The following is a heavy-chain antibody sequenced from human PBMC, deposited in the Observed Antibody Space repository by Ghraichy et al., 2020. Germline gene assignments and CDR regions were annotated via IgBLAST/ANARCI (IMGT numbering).Heavy chain of an antibody. CDR2: IYYSGSI. Sequence: SETLSLTCTVSGASMSSGGYYWSWSRQHPGRGLEWIGYIYYSGSIYYNPSLKSRVTISVDTSKNQFSLKLSSVTAADTAVYYCARMMCSSGSCYACDYWGQGTLVTVSS. CDR1: GASMSSGGYY. J-gene: IGHJ4*02. V-gene: IGHV4-31*03. D-gene: IGHD2-15*01. CDR3: ARMMCSSGSCYACDY.